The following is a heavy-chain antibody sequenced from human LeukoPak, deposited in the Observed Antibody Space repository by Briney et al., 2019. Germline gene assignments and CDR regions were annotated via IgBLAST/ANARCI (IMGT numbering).Heavy chain of an antibody. V-gene: IGHV3-53*01. Sequence: GGFLRLSCAASGFTFSSYAMSWVRQAPGKGLEWVSLIYVDGTTFYADSVKGRFTISRDNSKSTVYLQMSSLSAADTAVYYCARGDTTGYTDYWGQGTLVTVSS. J-gene: IGHJ4*02. CDR2: IYVDGTT. CDR1: GFTFSSYA. D-gene: IGHD3-9*01. CDR3: ARGDTTGYTDY.